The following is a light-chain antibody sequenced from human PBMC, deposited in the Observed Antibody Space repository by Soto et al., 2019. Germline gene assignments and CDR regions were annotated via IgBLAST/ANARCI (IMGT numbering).Light chain of an antibody. CDR1: SSNIGYNI. Sequence: QSVLTESPSASGTPGRRVTISCSGSSSNIGYNIVNLYQQLPGAAPKLLIYNDDQRPSGVSDRFSGSRSGTSASLAISGLQAEDEADYYCAAWDDSVNGHVFGTGTKVTVL. CDR3: AAWDDSVNGHV. J-gene: IGLJ1*01. V-gene: IGLV1-44*01. CDR2: NDD.